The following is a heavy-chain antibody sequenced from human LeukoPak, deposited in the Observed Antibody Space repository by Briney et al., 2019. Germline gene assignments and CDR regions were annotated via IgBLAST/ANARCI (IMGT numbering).Heavy chain of an antibody. CDR3: ARAQTYGDSRLLLDY. CDR2: INWNGGST. V-gene: IGHV3-20*04. D-gene: IGHD4-17*01. J-gene: IGHJ4*02. Sequence: PGGSLRLSCTASGFTFGDYAMSWVRQAPGKGLEWVSGINWNGGSTGYADSVEGRFTISRDNAKNSQYLQMNSLRVEDTALYYCARAQTYGDSRLLLDYWGQGTLVTVSS. CDR1: GFTFGDYA.